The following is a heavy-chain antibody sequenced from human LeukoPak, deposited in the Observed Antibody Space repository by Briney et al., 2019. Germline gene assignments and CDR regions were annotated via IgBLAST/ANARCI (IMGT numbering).Heavy chain of an antibody. Sequence: GGSLRLSCAASGFTFRSYDFHWVRQTTEKGLEWVSAIGVAGDTYYSDSVRGRFTISRENAQNSLFLQMNSLRAGDTAVYYCARDNRRYSSGWYPVWFDPWGQGTLVTVSS. D-gene: IGHD6-19*01. CDR3: ARDNRRYSSGWYPVWFDP. J-gene: IGHJ5*02. CDR2: IGVAGDT. V-gene: IGHV3-13*01. CDR1: GFTFRSYD.